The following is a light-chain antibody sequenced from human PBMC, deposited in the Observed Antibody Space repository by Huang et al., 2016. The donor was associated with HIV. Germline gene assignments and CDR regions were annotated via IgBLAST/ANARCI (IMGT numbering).Light chain of an antibody. V-gene: IGKV1-8*01. Sequence: AIRITQSPSSVSASTGDRVTITCRASQGISSYLAWYQQKPGKAPKLLIYVASTLQSGVPSRFSGSGSGTDFTLTIGCLQSEDFATYYCQQYYSYPYTFGQGTKLEIK. CDR1: QGISSY. CDR2: VAS. CDR3: QQYYSYPYT. J-gene: IGKJ2*01.